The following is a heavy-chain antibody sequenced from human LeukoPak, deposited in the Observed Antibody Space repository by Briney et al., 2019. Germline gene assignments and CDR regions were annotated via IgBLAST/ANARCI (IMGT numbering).Heavy chain of an antibody. CDR3: ARDSSPNYDSSGYYYGHWDY. D-gene: IGHD3-22*01. V-gene: IGHV1-18*01. CDR1: GYTFTSYG. Sequence: ASVKVSCKASGYTFTSYGISWVRQAPGQGLEWMGWISAYNGNTNYAQKLQGRVTMATDTSTSTVYMELSSLRSEDTAVYYCARDSSPNYDSSGYYYGHWDYWGQGTLVTVSS. J-gene: IGHJ4*02. CDR2: ISAYNGNT.